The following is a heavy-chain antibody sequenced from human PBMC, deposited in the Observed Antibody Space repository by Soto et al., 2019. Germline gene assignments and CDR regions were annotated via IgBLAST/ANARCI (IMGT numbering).Heavy chain of an antibody. D-gene: IGHD3-16*01. CDR3: ARLTLRMAIIRVNFDY. Sequence: QLQLQESGPGLVKPSETLSLTCTVSGDSISSESYYWGWIRQPPGKGLEWIGNLYHNGNTYYNPSLKSRVTISADTSKNQFSLEVTSVTAADTAVYYCARLTLRMAIIRVNFDYWGQGTQVTVSS. CDR1: GDSISSESYY. V-gene: IGHV4-39*01. J-gene: IGHJ4*02. CDR2: LYHNGNT.